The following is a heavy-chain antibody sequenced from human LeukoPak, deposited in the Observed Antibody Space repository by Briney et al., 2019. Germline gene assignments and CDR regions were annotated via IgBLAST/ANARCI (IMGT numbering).Heavy chain of an antibody. V-gene: IGHV4-59*01. Sequence: PSGTLSLTCTVSGGSISSFYWSWIRQPPGKGLEWIGYMSYSGTTKYNPSLKSRLTISMGTSKNQFSLKLSSVTAADTAVYYCARVSDYPKEKFDFWGQGTLVTVSS. CDR1: GGSISSFY. CDR3: ARVSDYPKEKFDF. CDR2: MSYSGTT. D-gene: IGHD3/OR15-3a*01. J-gene: IGHJ4*02.